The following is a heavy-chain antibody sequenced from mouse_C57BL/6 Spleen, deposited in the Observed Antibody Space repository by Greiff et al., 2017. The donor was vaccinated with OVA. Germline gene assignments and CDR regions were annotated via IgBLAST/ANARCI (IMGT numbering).Heavy chain of an antibody. J-gene: IGHJ2*01. CDR3: AHYGNYGY. Sequence: QLQQSGPELVKPGASVKISCKASGYSFTGYYMNWVKQSPEKSLEWIGEINPSTGGTTYNQKFKAKATLTVDKSSSTAYMQLKSLTSEDSAVYYCAHYGNYGYWGQGTTLTVSS. CDR1: GYSFTGYY. V-gene: IGHV1-42*01. D-gene: IGHD2-1*01. CDR2: INPSTGGT.